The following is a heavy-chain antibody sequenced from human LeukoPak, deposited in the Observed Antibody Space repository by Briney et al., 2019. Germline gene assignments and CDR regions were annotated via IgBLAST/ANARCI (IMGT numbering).Heavy chain of an antibody. V-gene: IGHV3-30-3*01. Sequence: SGGSLRLSCATSGFTFSSYAMHWVRQAPGKGLEWVAVISYDGSNKYYADSVKGRFTISRDNSKNTLYLQMNSLRAEDTAVYYCARSLNYDYVWGSYRYQFDYWGQGTLVTVSS. CDR1: GFTFSSYA. CDR2: ISYDGSNK. CDR3: ARSLNYDYVWGSYRYQFDY. D-gene: IGHD3-16*02. J-gene: IGHJ4*02.